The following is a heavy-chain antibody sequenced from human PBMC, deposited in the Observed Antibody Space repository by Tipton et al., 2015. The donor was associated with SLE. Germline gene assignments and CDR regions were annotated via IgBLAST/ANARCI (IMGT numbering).Heavy chain of an antibody. CDR2: IYTSGST. J-gene: IGHJ3*02. D-gene: IGHD4-11*01. Sequence: LRLSCAASGFTFSNYFMNWVRQAPGKGLEWIGHIYTSGSTNYNPSLKSRVTISVDTSKNQFSLNLRSVTAADTAMYYCARPRERDYNDAFDIWGQGTMVIVSS. CDR3: ARPRERDYNDAFDI. CDR1: GFTFSNYF. V-gene: IGHV4-4*08.